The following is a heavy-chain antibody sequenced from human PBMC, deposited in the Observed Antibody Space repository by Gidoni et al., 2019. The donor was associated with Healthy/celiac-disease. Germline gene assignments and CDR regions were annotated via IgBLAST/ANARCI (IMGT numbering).Heavy chain of an antibody. V-gene: IGHV1-2*02. CDR1: GYTFTGYY. J-gene: IGHJ6*02. CDR3: ARDKEVTTSYYYYGMDV. Sequence: QVQLVQSGAVVKKPGASVKVSCKASGYTFTGYYMHWVRQAPGQGLEWMGWINPNSGGTNYAQKFQGRVTMTRDTSISTAYMELSRLRSDDTAVYYCARDKEVTTSYYYYGMDVWGQGTTVTVSS. D-gene: IGHD4-4*01. CDR2: INPNSGGT.